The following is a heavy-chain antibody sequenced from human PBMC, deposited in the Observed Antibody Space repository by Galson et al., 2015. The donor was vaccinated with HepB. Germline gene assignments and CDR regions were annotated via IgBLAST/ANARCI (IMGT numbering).Heavy chain of an antibody. Sequence: SLRLSCATSGFTFGDYAMSWFRQAPGKGLEWVGFIRHKGYSGTAEYAASVKARFSISRDDSESIAYLQMDSLKTDDTAVYYCTRESGGDSDYWGQGTLVTVSS. J-gene: IGHJ4*02. CDR2: IRHKGYSGTA. CDR1: GFTFGDYA. D-gene: IGHD2-21*01. V-gene: IGHV3-49*03. CDR3: TRESGGDSDY.